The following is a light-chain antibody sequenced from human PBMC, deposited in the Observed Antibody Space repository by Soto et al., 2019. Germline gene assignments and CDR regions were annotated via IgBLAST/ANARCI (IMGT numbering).Light chain of an antibody. J-gene: IGKJ3*01. CDR3: QQYNSYSRFT. Sequence: DIQMTQSPSTLSASVGDRVTITCRASQSISSRLAWYQQKPGKAPKLLIYKASSLESGVPSRFSGSGSGTEFTLTISCLQPDDFATYYCQQYNSYSRFTFGPGTKVDIK. CDR1: QSISSR. V-gene: IGKV1-5*03. CDR2: KAS.